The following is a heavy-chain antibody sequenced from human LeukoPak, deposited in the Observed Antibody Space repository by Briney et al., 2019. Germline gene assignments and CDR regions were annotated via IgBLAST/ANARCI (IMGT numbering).Heavy chain of an antibody. CDR1: GGTFSSYA. CDR2: IIPILGIA. D-gene: IGHD6-19*01. Sequence: SVKVSCKASGGTFSSYAISWVRQAPGQGLEWMGRIIPILGIANYAQKFQGRVTITADKSTSTAYMELSSLRSEDTAVYYCARYVGYSSGWYPFDYWGQGTLVTVSS. V-gene: IGHV1-69*04. CDR3: ARYVGYSSGWYPFDY. J-gene: IGHJ4*02.